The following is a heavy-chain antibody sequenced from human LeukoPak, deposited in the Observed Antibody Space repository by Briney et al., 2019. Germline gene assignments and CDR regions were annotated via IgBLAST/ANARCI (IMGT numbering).Heavy chain of an antibody. V-gene: IGHV5-51*01. CDR3: ARLAAAMIVVVNYFDY. Sequence: GESLKISCKGSGYSFTSYWIGWVRQMPGKGLEWMGIIYPGDSDTRYSPSFQGQVTISADKSISTAYLQWSSLKASDTAMYYCARLAAAMIVVVNYFDYWGQGTLVTVSS. CDR1: GYSFTSYW. J-gene: IGHJ4*02. CDR2: IYPGDSDT. D-gene: IGHD3-22*01.